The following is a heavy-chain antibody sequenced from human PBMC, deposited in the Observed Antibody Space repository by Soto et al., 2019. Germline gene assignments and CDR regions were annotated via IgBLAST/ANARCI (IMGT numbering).Heavy chain of an antibody. CDR3: ARYTMVRGVRFDY. V-gene: IGHV3-23*01. CDR2: ISGSGGST. CDR1: GFTFSSYA. Sequence: GGSLRLSCAASGFTFSSYAMSWVRQAPGKGLEWVSAISGSGGSTYYADSVKGRFTISRDNSKNTLYLQINSLRAEDTAIYYCARYTMVRGVRFDYWGQGTLVTVSS. D-gene: IGHD3-10*01. J-gene: IGHJ4*02.